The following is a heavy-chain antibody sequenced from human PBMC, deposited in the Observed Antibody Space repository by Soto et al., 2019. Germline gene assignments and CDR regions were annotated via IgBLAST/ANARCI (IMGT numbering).Heavy chain of an antibody. CDR3: ARARPYLYDSSSPGFDP. D-gene: IGHD3-22*01. CDR1: GGSFSGYY. Sequence: PSDTLSLTCAVYGGSFSGYYWSWIRQPPGKGLEWIGEINHSGSTNYNPSLKSRVTISVDTSKNQFSLKLSSVTAADTAVYYCARARPYLYDSSSPGFDPWGQGTLVTVSS. CDR2: INHSGST. V-gene: IGHV4-34*01. J-gene: IGHJ5*02.